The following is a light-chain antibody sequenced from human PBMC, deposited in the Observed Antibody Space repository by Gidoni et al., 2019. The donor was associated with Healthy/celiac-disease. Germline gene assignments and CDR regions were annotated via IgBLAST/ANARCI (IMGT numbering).Light chain of an antibody. J-gene: IGKJ1*01. Sequence: EIVLTQSRGTLSLSPGERSTLSCRASQSVSRRYLAWYQQKPGQAPSLLISCSSSRATGILDSVSVSGSGTDFTLPISRLEPDAFAVYYCQQYGSSPSFGQGTKVEI. V-gene: IGKV3-20*01. CDR1: QSVSRRY. CDR3: QQYGSSPS. CDR2: CSS.